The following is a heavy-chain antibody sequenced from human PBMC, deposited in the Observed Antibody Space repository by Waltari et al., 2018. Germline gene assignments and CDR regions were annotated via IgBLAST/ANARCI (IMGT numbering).Heavy chain of an antibody. D-gene: IGHD3-10*01. CDR2: ITVKGDKT. Sequence: EVQLVESGGGVVQPGGSLRLSCAASGFTFSNYAMQWVRQAPGKGREYVSGITVKGDKTFYSNSVKGRFTISRDNSKNTLYLQMGSLRAEDMAVYYCARDLRDWGQGTLVTVSS. CDR1: GFTFSNYA. J-gene: IGHJ4*02. CDR3: ARDLRD. V-gene: IGHV3-64*01.